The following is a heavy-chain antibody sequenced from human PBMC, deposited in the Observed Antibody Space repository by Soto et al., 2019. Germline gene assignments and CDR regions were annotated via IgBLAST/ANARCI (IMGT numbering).Heavy chain of an antibody. CDR3: ARGEVCGGASWCRDMDV. J-gene: IGHJ6*02. Sequence: QLVQSGAEAKKPGASVTVSCKSSGYKCISHSLTWVRQAPGQGIEGMGSISAYNGNTNYAQKHQGRVTMTTDTSTNTAYMELRSLRSDDTAVYYCARGEVCGGASWCRDMDVWGQGTTVTVSS. CDR1: GYKCISHS. V-gene: IGHV1-18*01. CDR2: ISAYNGNT. D-gene: IGHD2-21*01.